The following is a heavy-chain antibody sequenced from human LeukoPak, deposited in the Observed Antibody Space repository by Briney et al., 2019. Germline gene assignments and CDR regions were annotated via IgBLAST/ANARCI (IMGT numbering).Heavy chain of an antibody. V-gene: IGHV1-24*01. Sequence: ASVKVSCKVSGYTLTELSMHWVRQAPGKGLEWMGGFDPEDGETIYAQKFQGRVTITTDESTSTAYMELSSLRSEDTAVYYCARAPWGPSCSSTSCYTYYFDYWGQGTLVTVSS. CDR2: FDPEDGET. CDR1: GYTLTELS. J-gene: IGHJ4*02. CDR3: ARAPWGPSCSSTSCYTYYFDY. D-gene: IGHD2-2*02.